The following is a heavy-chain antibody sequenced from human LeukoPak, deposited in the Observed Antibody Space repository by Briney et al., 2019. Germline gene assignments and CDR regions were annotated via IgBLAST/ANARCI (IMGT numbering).Heavy chain of an antibody. CDR3: ARGSGTYYYDSSGPFDY. J-gene: IGHJ4*02. CDR2: TRNKAHSYTT. V-gene: IGHV3-72*01. Sequence: PGGSLRLSCAASGFSFSDHYMDWVRQASGKGLEWVGRTRNKAHSYTTEYAASAKGRSIISRDDSKNSLYLQMNSLKTEDTAVYYCARGSGTYYYDSSGPFDYWGQGTLVTVSS. D-gene: IGHD3-22*01. CDR1: GFSFSDHY.